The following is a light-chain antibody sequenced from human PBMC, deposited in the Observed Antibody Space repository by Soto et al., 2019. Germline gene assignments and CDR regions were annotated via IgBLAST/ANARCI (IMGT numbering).Light chain of an antibody. CDR2: GAS. CDR1: QSVSSN. J-gene: IGKJ4*01. CDR3: QQYYNWPPLT. V-gene: IGKV3-15*01. Sequence: EIVMTQSPATLSVSPGERATLSCRASQSVSSNFAWYQQKPGQAPRLLIYGASTRSTGIPARFSGSGSGTEFTLIISSLQSEDFAVYYCQQYYNWPPLTFGAGNKVAIK.